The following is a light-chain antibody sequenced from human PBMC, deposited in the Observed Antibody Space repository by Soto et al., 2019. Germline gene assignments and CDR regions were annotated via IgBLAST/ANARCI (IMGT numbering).Light chain of an antibody. J-gene: IGKJ1*01. CDR2: GAS. CDR3: QQYGSSPWT. Sequence: EIVLTQSPGTLSLSPGVRATLSCRASQSVSSSYLAWYQQKPGQAPRPLIYGASSRAIGIPDRFSGSVSGTDFTLTISRLEPEDFAVYYCQQYGSSPWTFGQGTKVEIK. V-gene: IGKV3-20*01. CDR1: QSVSSSY.